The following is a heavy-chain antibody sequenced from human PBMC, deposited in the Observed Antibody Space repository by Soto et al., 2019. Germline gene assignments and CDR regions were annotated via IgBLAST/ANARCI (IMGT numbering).Heavy chain of an antibody. CDR3: AREGGSSGPFDY. J-gene: IGHJ4*02. D-gene: IGHD6-19*01. CDR2: IIPIFGTA. CDR1: GGTFSSYA. V-gene: IGHV1-69*13. Sequence: SVKVSWKASGGTFSSYAXSWVRXAPGQGLEWMGGIIPIFGTANYAQKFQGRVTITADESTSTAYMELSSLRSEDTAVYYCAREGGSSGPFDYWGQGTLVTVSS.